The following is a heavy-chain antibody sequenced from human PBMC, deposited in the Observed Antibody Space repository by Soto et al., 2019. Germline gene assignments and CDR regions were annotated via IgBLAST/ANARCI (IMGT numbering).Heavy chain of an antibody. V-gene: IGHV3-33*01. CDR2: MWYDGTNK. D-gene: IGHD3-16*01. J-gene: IGHJ3*02. CDR3: ARDATFGTKGGSFDI. Sequence: GGSLRLSCAASGFTFRIYSMHWVRQSPGKGLEWVAVMWYDGTNKYYGESVKGRFTISRDNSENTLYLQMNSLRVEDTAVYYCARDATFGTKGGSFDIWGHGALVTVSS. CDR1: GFTFRIYS.